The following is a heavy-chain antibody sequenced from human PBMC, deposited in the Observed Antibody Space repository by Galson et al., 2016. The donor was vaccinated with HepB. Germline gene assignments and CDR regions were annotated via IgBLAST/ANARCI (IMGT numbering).Heavy chain of an antibody. J-gene: IGHJ6*02. CDR3: ARGLDCNRGTCYDNGMDV. CDR2: INPNSGGT. V-gene: IGHV1-2*02. D-gene: IGHD2-2*01. Sequence: SVKVSCKASGYTFIGYYMEWVRQAPAQGLEWMGWINPNSGGTNYAQKFQGRVTITRDTSISTAYMDLSGLTSDDTAVYYCARGLDCNRGTCYDNGMDVWGQGTTVTVSS. CDR1: GYTFIGYY.